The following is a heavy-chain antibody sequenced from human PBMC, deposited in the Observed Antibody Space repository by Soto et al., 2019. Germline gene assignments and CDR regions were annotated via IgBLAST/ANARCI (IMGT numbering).Heavy chain of an antibody. D-gene: IGHD3-10*01. J-gene: IGHJ6*02. CDR2: INSDGSST. CDR3: AREEYYYYYYGMDV. Sequence: PGVSLRLSWAASGFTFSSYWMHWVRQAPGKGLVWVSRINSDGSSTSYADSVKGRFTVSRDNAKNTLYLQMNSLRAEDTAVYYCAREEYYYYYYGMDVRGQGTTVPVS. V-gene: IGHV3-74*01. CDR1: GFTFSSYW.